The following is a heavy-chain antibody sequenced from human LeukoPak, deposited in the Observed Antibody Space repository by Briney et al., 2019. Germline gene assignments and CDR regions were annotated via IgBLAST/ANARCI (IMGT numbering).Heavy chain of an antibody. CDR3: AKAPLGSCTGARCYSLDA. J-gene: IGHJ6*03. D-gene: IGHD2-8*02. CDR2: ISGSDPGT. CDR1: GFTFRTYA. Sequence: PGGSLRLSCVASGFTFRTYAMSWVRQTPWMELEWVSAISGSDPGTYHADSVKGRFTTSRDNSKNTLYLQMNNLRAEDTAIYFCAKAPLGSCTGARCYSLDAWGKGTTVSVSS. V-gene: IGHV3-23*01.